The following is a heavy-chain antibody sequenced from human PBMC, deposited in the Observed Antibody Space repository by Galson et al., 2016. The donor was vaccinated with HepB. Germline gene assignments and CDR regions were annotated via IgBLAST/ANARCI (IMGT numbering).Heavy chain of an antibody. V-gene: IGHV3-49*03. D-gene: IGHD5-18*01. CDR1: GFTFGNYA. Sequence: SLRLSCATSGFTFGNYAMSWFRQAPGKGLEWVGFIRSKAYGGTAEYAASVKARFTISSDDSTSIAYLQMNSLKTEDTAVYYCTRARGYSFGYSDYWGQGTLVTVSS. CDR2: IRSKAYGGTA. J-gene: IGHJ4*02. CDR3: TRARGYSFGYSDY.